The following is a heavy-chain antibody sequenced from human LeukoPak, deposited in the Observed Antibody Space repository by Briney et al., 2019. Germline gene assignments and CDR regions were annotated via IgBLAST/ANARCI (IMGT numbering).Heavy chain of an antibody. CDR3: ASSGQPATDRKNPGGHWFDP. CDR1: GGSISSYY. J-gene: IGHJ5*02. CDR2: IYTSGST. D-gene: IGHD4-17*01. Sequence: PSETLSLTCTVSGGSISSYYWSWFRQPPGKGLEWIGYIYTSGSTNYNPSLKSRVTISVDTSKNQFSLKLSSVTAADTAVYYCASSGQPATDRKNPGGHWFDPWGQGTLVTVSS. V-gene: IGHV4-4*09.